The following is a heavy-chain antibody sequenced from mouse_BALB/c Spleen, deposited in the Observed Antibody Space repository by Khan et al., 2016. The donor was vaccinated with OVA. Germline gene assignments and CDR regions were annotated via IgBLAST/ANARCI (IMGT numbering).Heavy chain of an antibody. CDR1: GYSFTNYY. D-gene: IGHD2-3*01. Sequence: EVQLQQSGPELMKPGASVKISCKASGYSFTNYYIHWVIQSHGKSLEWIGYIDPFSGGTTYNQKFKGKATLTVDKSSSTAYIHLRNLTSEDSAVYYCTRHGYFAWFTYWGQGTLVTVSA. J-gene: IGHJ3*01. V-gene: IGHV1S135*01. CDR2: IDPFSGGT. CDR3: TRHGYFAWFTY.